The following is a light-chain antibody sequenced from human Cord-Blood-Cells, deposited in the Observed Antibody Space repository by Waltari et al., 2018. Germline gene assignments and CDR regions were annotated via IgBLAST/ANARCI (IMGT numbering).Light chain of an antibody. CDR1: QSVSSY. CDR3: QQRSNWPT. V-gene: IGKV3-11*01. J-gene: IGKJ4*01. Sequence: EIVLTQSPATLSLSPGERATLSCRASQSVSSYLAWDQQKPDQAPRLLIYDASNRATVIPARCSGSGSGKDFTLTISSLEPEDFAVYYCQQRSNWPTFGGGTKVEIK. CDR2: DAS.